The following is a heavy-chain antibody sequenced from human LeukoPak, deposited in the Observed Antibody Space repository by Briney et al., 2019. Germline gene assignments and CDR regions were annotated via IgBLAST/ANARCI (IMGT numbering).Heavy chain of an antibody. CDR1: GFTFNRCW. D-gene: IGHD2-21*02. CDR3: TSWGDTTAEYFQR. V-gene: IGHV3-7*01. CDR2: INPDGRDT. J-gene: IGHJ1*01. Sequence: QPGGSLRLSCVVSGFTFNRCWMNWVRQAPGKGLEWVAHINPDGRDTYYVDSEKGRFTISRDNAQNSMYLQMNSLRVEDTAVYYCTSWGDTTAEYFQRWGQGTLVTVSS.